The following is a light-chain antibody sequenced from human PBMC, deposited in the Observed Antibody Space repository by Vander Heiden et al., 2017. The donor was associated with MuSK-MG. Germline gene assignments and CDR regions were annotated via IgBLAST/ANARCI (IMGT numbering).Light chain of an antibody. V-gene: IGKV1-39*01. J-gene: IGKJ1*01. Sequence: DIQMTQSPSSLSASVGDRVTSTCGASQIVTQFLHWYQQKPGQAPKLLIYVTSNLESGVPSRFSGSGSETDFTLTISSLQPEDSATYYCQQSYSPYRTFGQGTKVEV. CDR2: VTS. CDR3: QQSYSPYRT. CDR1: QIVTQF.